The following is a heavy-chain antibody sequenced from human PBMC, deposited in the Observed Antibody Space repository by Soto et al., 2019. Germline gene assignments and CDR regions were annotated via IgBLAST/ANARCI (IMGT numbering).Heavy chain of an antibody. CDR3: ARAEAITIFSGGAFDI. Sequence: SETLSLTCTVSGGSISSYYWSWIRQPPGKGLEWIGYIYYSGSTNYNPSLKSRVTISVDTSKNQFSLKLSSVTAADTAVYYCARAEAITIFSGGAFDIWGQGTMVTVSS. CDR2: IYYSGST. V-gene: IGHV4-59*01. D-gene: IGHD3-9*01. CDR1: GGSISSYY. J-gene: IGHJ3*02.